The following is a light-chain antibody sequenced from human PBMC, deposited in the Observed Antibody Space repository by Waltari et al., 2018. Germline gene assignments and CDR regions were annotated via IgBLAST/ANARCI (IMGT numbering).Light chain of an antibody. V-gene: IGKV1-27*01. J-gene: IGKJ3*01. CDR1: QDISNY. CDR3: QKYNSEPLT. Sequence: DIQMTQSPSSLSASVGDRVTITCRASQDISNYLAWYQQKPGKVPKLLIYGTSTSQPGVPSRFSGSGSWTDYTLTISSLQPEDVATYYCQKYNSEPLTFGPGTRVDIK. CDR2: GTS.